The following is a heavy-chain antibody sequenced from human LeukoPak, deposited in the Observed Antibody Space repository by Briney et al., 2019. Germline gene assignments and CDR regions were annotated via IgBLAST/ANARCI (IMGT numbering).Heavy chain of an antibody. V-gene: IGHV3-30-3*01. CDR2: ISYDGSNK. J-gene: IGHJ4*02. CDR3: ARKEGATHLTPFDY. D-gene: IGHD1-26*01. Sequence: PGGSLRLSCAASGFTFSSYAMHWVRQAPGRGLEWVAVISYDGSNKYYADSVKGRFTISRDNSKNTLYLQMNSLRAEDTAVYYCARKEGATHLTPFDYWGQGTLVTVSS. CDR1: GFTFSSYA.